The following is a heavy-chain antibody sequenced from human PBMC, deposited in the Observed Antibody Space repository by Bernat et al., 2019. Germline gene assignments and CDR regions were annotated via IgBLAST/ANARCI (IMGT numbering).Heavy chain of an antibody. CDR1: GGSISSSSYY. V-gene: IGHV4-39*01. J-gene: IGHJ4*02. Sequence: QLQLQESGPGLVKPSETLSLTCTVSGGSISSSSYYWGWIHQPPGKGLEWIGSIYYSGSTYYNPSLKSRVTISVDTSKNQFSLKLSSVTAADTAVYYCARRDCSGGSCHLYFDYWGQGTLVTVSS. CDR2: IYYSGST. D-gene: IGHD2-15*01. CDR3: ARRDCSGGSCHLYFDY.